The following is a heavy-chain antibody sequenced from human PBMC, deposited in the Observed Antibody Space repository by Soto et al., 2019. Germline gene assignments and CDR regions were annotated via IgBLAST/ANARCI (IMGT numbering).Heavy chain of an antibody. CDR3: ARDPGRNVLVPGAMHQVVFSYDYGLDV. D-gene: IGHD2-2*01. CDR2: ISVYNGNT. CDR1: GYTFTSYV. Sequence: ASVKVSCKASGYTFTSYVISWVRQAPGQGLEWMGRISVYNGNTNYVQRLQGRVTLTTDTPTSTVYMELRSLRSDDTAVYYCARDPGRNVLVPGAMHQVVFSYDYGLDVWG. J-gene: IGHJ6*02. V-gene: IGHV1-18*04.